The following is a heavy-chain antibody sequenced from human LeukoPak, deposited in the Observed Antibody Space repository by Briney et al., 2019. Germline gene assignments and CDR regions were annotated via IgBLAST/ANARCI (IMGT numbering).Heavy chain of an antibody. D-gene: IGHD3-9*01. Sequence: GGSLRLSCAGSGFTFSGYSLNWVRQAPGKGLEWVSSITSSGSSMYYADSVKGRFTISRDNAESSVYLQMNSLRVDDTGLYYCTRDIDDVLTGDDTFDVWGQGTVVTVSS. CDR1: GFTFSGYS. V-gene: IGHV3-21*03. CDR2: ITSSGSSM. CDR3: TRDIDDVLTGDDTFDV. J-gene: IGHJ3*01.